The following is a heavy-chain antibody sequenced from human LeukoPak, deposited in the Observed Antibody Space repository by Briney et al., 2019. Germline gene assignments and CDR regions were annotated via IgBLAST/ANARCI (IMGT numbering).Heavy chain of an antibody. Sequence: ASVKVSCKASGYTFTSYDINWVRQATGQGLEWMGWMNPNSGNTGYAQKFQGRVTMTRNTSISTAYMELSSLRSEDTAVYYCSTDMITFGRVIPFDPWGQGTLVTVSS. D-gene: IGHD3-16*02. CDR1: GYTFTSYD. CDR3: STDMITFGRVIPFDP. J-gene: IGHJ5*02. CDR2: MNPNSGNT. V-gene: IGHV1-8*01.